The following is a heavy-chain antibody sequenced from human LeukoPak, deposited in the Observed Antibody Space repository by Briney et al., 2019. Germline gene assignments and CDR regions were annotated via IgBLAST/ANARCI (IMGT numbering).Heavy chain of an antibody. Sequence: SETLSLTCTDSGGSFSSNSYYWGWIRQPPGKGLEWIGSMYYSGSTYYNPSLKSRVTISIDTSKNQFSLKLNTVTAADTAVYYCARGTPPSSSCYDYWGQGTLVTVSS. CDR1: GGSFSSNSYY. J-gene: IGHJ4*02. D-gene: IGHD6-13*01. V-gene: IGHV4-39*07. CDR2: MYYSGST. CDR3: ARGTPPSSSCYDY.